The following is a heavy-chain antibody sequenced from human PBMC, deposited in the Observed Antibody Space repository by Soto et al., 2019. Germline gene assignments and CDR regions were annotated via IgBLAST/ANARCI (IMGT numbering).Heavy chain of an antibody. Sequence: ASVKVSCKTSGYTFTSHGVSWVRQAPGQRLEWMGWISTCNGITNYAQKFQGRVTMTTDTSTSTAYMEVRGLTSDDTAVYYCARHQTWNYYFFDYWGQGTLVTVSS. J-gene: IGHJ4*02. D-gene: IGHD1-7*01. CDR3: ARHQTWNYYFFDY. CDR1: GYTFTSHG. V-gene: IGHV1-18*01. CDR2: ISTCNGIT.